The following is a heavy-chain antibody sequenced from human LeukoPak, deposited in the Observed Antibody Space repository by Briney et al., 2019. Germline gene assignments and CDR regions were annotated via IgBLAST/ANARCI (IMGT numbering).Heavy chain of an antibody. CDR2: IYYSGST. CDR1: GGSISSYY. J-gene: IGHJ3*02. V-gene: IGHV4-59*08. D-gene: IGHD2-21*01. CDR3: ARSLGGEDAFDI. Sequence: PSETLSLTCTVSGGSISSYYWSWIRQPPGKGLEWIGYIYYSGSTNYNPSLKSRVTISVDTSKIQFSLKLSSVTAADMAVYYCARSLGGEDAFDIWGQGTMVTVSS.